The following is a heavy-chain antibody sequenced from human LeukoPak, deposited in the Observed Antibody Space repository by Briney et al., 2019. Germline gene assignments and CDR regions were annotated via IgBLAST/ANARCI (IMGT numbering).Heavy chain of an antibody. CDR3: ARGPPRGKYYYMDV. Sequence: GGSLRLSCAASGFTFSSFDMHWVRQPTGQGLEWVSTIGTASDTYYPGSVEGRFTISRDNAKNSLYLQMNSLTAGDTAVYYYARGPPRGKYYYMDVWGKGTTVTVSS. D-gene: IGHD1-1*01. CDR1: GFTFSSFD. CDR2: IGTASDT. V-gene: IGHV3-13*01. J-gene: IGHJ6*03.